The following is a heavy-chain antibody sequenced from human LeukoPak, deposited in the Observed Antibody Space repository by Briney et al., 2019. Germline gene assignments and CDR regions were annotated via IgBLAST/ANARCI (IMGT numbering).Heavy chain of an antibody. CDR3: ARAEYCSGGSCYTGGAYY. CDR2: INHSGST. D-gene: IGHD2-15*01. V-gene: IGHV4-34*01. J-gene: IGHJ4*02. CDR1: GGSFSGYY. Sequence: SETLSLTCAVYGGSFSGYYWSWIRQPPGQGQEWIGEINHSGSTNYNPSLNSRVTISVDTSKNQFSLKLSSVTAADTAVYYCARAEYCSGGSCYTGGAYYWGQGTLVTVSS.